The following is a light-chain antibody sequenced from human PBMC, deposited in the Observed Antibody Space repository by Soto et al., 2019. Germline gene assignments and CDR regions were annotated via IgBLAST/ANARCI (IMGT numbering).Light chain of an antibody. Sequence: QSALTQPASVSGSPGQSITISCTGTSSDVGGYNYVSWYQQHPGKAPKLMIYEVSNRPSGVSNRFSGSKSGNTASLTISGLQAEDEADYYWSSYTSSSTPVFGGGTQLTVL. V-gene: IGLV2-14*01. CDR2: EVS. J-gene: IGLJ2*01. CDR1: SSDVGGYNY. CDR3: SSYTSSSTPV.